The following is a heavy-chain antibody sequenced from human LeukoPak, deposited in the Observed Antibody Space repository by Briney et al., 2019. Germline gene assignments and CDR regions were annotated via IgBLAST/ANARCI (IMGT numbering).Heavy chain of an antibody. CDR2: ISYDGSNK. J-gene: IGHJ4*02. CDR3: AKGESWGSPPFDY. D-gene: IGHD3-16*01. V-gene: IGHV3-30*18. CDR1: GFTFSSYG. Sequence: PGRSLRLSCAASGFTFSSYGMHWVRQAPGKGLEWVAVISYDGSNKYYADSVKGRFTISRDNSKNTLYLQMNSLRAEDTAVYYCAKGESWGSPPFDYWGQGTLVTVFS.